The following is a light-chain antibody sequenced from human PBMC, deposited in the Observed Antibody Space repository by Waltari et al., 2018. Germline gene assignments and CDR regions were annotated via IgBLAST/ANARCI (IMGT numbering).Light chain of an antibody. CDR3: CSSVVSYTVV. V-gene: IGLV2-11*01. Sequence: QSALTQPRSVSGSPGQSVTVSCTGTSTNVGTFKYISWYQHHPGRAPKLSIFDANKRPSGVPDRFSGSKSDNTASLTISGLRPEDEAYYYCCSSVVSYTVVFGGGTKVTVL. CDR1: STNVGTFKY. CDR2: DAN. J-gene: IGLJ2*01.